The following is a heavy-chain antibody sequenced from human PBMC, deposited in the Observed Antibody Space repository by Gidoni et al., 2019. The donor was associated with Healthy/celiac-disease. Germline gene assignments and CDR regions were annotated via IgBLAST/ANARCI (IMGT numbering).Heavy chain of an antibody. CDR1: GFTFSSYA. D-gene: IGHD4-17*01. V-gene: IGHV3-23*01. Sequence: EVQLLESGGGLVQPGGSVRLSCAASGFTFSSYAMSWVRQAPGKGLEWVSAISGSGGSTYYADSVKGRFTISRDNSKNTLYLQMNSLRAEDTAVYYCAKEARIGYGDYPYYFDYWGQGTLVTVSS. CDR3: AKEARIGYGDYPYYFDY. CDR2: ISGSGGST. J-gene: IGHJ4*02.